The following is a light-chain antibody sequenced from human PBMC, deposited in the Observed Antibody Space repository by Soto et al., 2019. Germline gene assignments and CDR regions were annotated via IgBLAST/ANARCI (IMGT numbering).Light chain of an antibody. J-gene: IGKJ4*01. Sequence: IVLTQSPATLSLSPGERATLSCRASLSVSSSLAWYQQKPGQAPSLLIYDASNRATGIPARFSGSGSGTDFTLTISSLEPEDFAVYYCQQRSNWPLTFGGGTKVEIK. CDR1: LSVSSS. CDR2: DAS. V-gene: IGKV3-11*01. CDR3: QQRSNWPLT.